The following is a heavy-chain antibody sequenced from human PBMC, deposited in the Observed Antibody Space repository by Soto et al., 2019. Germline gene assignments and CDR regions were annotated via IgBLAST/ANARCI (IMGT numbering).Heavy chain of an antibody. D-gene: IGHD6-25*01. V-gene: IGHV3-7*01. Sequence: EVQLVESGGGLVQPGGSLRLSCAASGFNFNDYWMSWVRQAAGKGLEWVANINQDGSEKFYVDSVKGRFTIDRDNATDSGYRQMNSPRGEATAVYYCAREGRRAARLGWCAPWGQGTLVTVSA. J-gene: IGHJ5*02. CDR2: INQDGSEK. CDR3: AREGRRAARLGWCAP. CDR1: GFNFNDYW.